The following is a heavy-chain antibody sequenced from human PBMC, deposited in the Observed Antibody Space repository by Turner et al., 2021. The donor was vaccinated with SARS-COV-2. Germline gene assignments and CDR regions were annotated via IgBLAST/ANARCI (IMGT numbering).Heavy chain of an antibody. V-gene: IGHV3-23*01. Sequence: EVQLLEPGGGLVQPEGSLRLSCAAAGFTFSSYAMSWVRQGPGKGLEWVSAMSVSGGSTYYADSVKSRFTISRDNSKNTLFLQRNSLVAEETAVYYCAKDPTWGRVGATFFDYWGQGTLVTVSS. D-gene: IGHD1-26*01. CDR2: MSVSGGST. CDR1: GFTFSSYA. J-gene: IGHJ4*02. CDR3: AKDPTWGRVGATFFDY.